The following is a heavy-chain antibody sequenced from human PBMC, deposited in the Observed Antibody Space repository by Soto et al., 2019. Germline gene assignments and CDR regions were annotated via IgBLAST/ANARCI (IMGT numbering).Heavy chain of an antibody. D-gene: IGHD2-2*01. V-gene: IGHV4-59*01. Sequence: QVQLQESGPRLVKPSETLSLTCIVSGGSISNYYWSWIRQPPGKGLEWIGYIYYSGSTNYSPSLQSRVTISVDTSKNQFSLKLSSVTAADTAVYYCARAVLPATAPFDYWGQGTLVTVSS. CDR2: IYYSGST. CDR3: ARAVLPATAPFDY. J-gene: IGHJ4*02. CDR1: GGSISNYY.